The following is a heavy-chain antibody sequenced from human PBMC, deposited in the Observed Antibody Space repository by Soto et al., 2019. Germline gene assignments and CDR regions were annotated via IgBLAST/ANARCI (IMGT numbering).Heavy chain of an antibody. V-gene: IGHV1-69*01. CDR2: IIPIFGTA. CDR1: GGTFSSYA. CDR3: ARAKTGYSSNYYFDY. Sequence: QVQLVQSGAEVKKPGSSVKVSCKSSGGTFSSYAISWVRQAPGQGLEWMGWIIPIFGTANYAQKFQGRVTITADESTSTAYMELSSLRSEDTAVYYCARAKTGYSSNYYFDYWGQGTLVTVSS. J-gene: IGHJ4*02. D-gene: IGHD6-13*01.